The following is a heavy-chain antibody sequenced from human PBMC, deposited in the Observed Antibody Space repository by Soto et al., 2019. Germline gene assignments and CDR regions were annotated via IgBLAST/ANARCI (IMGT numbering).Heavy chain of an antibody. CDR2: ISGSGGST. V-gene: IGHV3-23*01. CDR1: GFTFSSYA. Sequence: EVQLLESGGGLVQPGGSLRLSCTASGFTFSSYAMSWVRQAPGKGLEWVSAISGSGGSTYYADSGKGRFTISRDNSKNTLYLQMNSVRAEDTAVYYCAKGYYDFWSGYYDYYMDVWGKGTTVTVSS. D-gene: IGHD3-3*01. J-gene: IGHJ6*03. CDR3: AKGYYDFWSGYYDYYMDV.